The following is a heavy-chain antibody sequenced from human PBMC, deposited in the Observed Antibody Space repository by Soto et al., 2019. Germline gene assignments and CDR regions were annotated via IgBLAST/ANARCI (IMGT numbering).Heavy chain of an antibody. CDR2: IWYDGSNK. CDR1: GFTFSSYG. J-gene: IGHJ4*02. Sequence: QVQLVESGGGVVQPGRSLRLSCAASGFTFSSYGMHWVRQAPGKGLEWVAVIWYDGSNKYYADSVKGRFTISRDNSKNTLYLQMNRLRAEDTAVYYCARDPSSWYFVATYYFDYWGQGTLVTVSS. CDR3: ARDPSSWYFVATYYFDY. V-gene: IGHV3-33*01. D-gene: IGHD6-13*01.